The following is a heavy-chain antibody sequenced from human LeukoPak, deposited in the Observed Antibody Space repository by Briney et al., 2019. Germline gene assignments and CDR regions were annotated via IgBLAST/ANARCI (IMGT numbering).Heavy chain of an antibody. Sequence: ASVKVSCKTSGYTFTGYYIHWVRQAPGQGLEWMGWITPNSGGTNYAQKFQGRVTMTRDTSISTAYMELSRLRSDDTAVYYCARDPYGSGAYWGQGTLVTVSS. D-gene: IGHD3-10*01. CDR3: ARDPYGSGAY. CDR1: GYTFTGYY. V-gene: IGHV1-2*02. CDR2: ITPNSGGT. J-gene: IGHJ4*02.